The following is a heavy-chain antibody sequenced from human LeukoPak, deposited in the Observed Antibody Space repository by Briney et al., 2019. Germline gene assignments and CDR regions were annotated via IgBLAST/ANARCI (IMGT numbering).Heavy chain of an antibody. CDR1: GFTFSGYG. CDR3: AKTNARSGSYYSYYYYYYMDV. Sequence: PGGSLRLSCAASGFTFSGYGMHWVCQAPGKGLEWVAFIRYDGSNKYYADSVKGRFTISRDNSKNTLYLQMNSLRAEDTAVYYCAKTNARSGSYYSYYYYYYMDVWGKGTTVTISS. D-gene: IGHD3-10*01. V-gene: IGHV3-30*02. J-gene: IGHJ6*03. CDR2: IRYDGSNK.